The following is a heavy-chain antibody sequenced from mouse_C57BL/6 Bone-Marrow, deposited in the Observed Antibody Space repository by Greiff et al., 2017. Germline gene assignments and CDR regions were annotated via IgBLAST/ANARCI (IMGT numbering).Heavy chain of an antibody. CDR3: ESSPTSCMWYFDV. D-gene: IGHD1-1*01. Sequence: QVQLKQPGAELVKPGASVKLSCKASGYTFTSYWMHWVKQRPGRGLEWIGRIDPNSGGTKYNAKFKSKATLTVDKPSSTAYMQLISLTSEDSAVYCCESSPTSCMWYFDVWGTGTTVTVSS. CDR1: GYTFTSYW. J-gene: IGHJ1*03. CDR2: IDPNSGGT. V-gene: IGHV1-72*01.